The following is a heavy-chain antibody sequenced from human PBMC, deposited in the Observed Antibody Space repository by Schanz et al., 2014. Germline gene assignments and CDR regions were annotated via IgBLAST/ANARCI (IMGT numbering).Heavy chain of an antibody. D-gene: IGHD2-15*01. CDR1: GFTFSSYA. J-gene: IGHJ4*02. Sequence: QVQLVESGGGVVQPGRSLRLSCAASGFTFSSYAMSWVRQAPGKGLEWVAVISYDGSNKYYADSVKGRFTISRDNSKNTLYLQMNTLRAEDTAVYYCARDRGYCSGGSCLTFDYWGQGTLVTVSS. V-gene: IGHV3-30-3*01. CDR2: ISYDGSNK. CDR3: ARDRGYCSGGSCLTFDY.